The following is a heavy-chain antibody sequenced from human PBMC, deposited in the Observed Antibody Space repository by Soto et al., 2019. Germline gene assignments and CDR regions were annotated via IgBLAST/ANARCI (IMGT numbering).Heavy chain of an antibody. Sequence: GSLRLSCAASGFTLSSYCMSCVRQAPGKGLEWVANIKQDGSEKYYVDSVKGRFTISRDNAKNSLYLQMNSLRAEDTAVYYCAREVYDYIWGSYRHQPTYYFDYWGQGTLVTVSS. D-gene: IGHD3-16*02. CDR3: AREVYDYIWGSYRHQPTYYFDY. V-gene: IGHV3-7*01. CDR2: IKQDGSEK. J-gene: IGHJ4*02. CDR1: GFTLSSYC.